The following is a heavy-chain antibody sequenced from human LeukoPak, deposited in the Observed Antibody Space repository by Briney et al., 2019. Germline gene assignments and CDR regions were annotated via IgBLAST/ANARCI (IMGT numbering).Heavy chain of an antibody. CDR2: IYYSGST. V-gene: IGHV4-39*01. Sequence: PSETLSLTCTVSGGSISSSSYYWGWIRQPPGKGLEWIGSIYYSGSTYYNPSLKSRVTISVDTSKNQFSLKLSSVTAADTAVYYRARQGVYYYDSSGYPDYWGQGTLVTVSS. CDR3: ARQGVYYYDSSGYPDY. CDR1: GGSISSSSYY. J-gene: IGHJ4*02. D-gene: IGHD3-22*01.